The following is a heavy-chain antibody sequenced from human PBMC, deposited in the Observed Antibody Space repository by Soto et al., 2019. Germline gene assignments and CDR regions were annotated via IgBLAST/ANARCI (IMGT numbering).Heavy chain of an antibody. D-gene: IGHD7-27*01. CDR2: IYKSATT. Sequence: SETLSLTCSVSGDSISNLDYFWAWIRQPPGQALEYIGYIYKSATTYYNSSFESRVAISVDTSKSQFSLNVTSVTAADTAVYFCARGRYCLTGRCFPNWFDSWGQGALVTVSS. CDR3: ARGRYCLTGRCFPNWFDS. CDR1: GDSISNLDYF. J-gene: IGHJ5*01. V-gene: IGHV4-30-4*01.